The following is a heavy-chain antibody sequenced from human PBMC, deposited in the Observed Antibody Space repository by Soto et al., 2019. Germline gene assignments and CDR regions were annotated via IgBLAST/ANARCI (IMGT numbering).Heavy chain of an antibody. CDR2: IIPIFGTA. D-gene: IGHD6-6*01. Sequence: SLKVSWKASGGTFSSYAISWVRQAPGQGLEWMGGIIPIFGTANYAQKFQGRVTITADKSTSTAYMELSSLRSEDTAVYYCAREYSSSEGNWFDPWGQGTLVTVSS. CDR1: GGTFSSYA. V-gene: IGHV1-69*06. CDR3: AREYSSSEGNWFDP. J-gene: IGHJ5*02.